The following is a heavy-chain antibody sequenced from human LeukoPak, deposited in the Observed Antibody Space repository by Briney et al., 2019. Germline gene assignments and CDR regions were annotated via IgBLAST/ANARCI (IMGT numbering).Heavy chain of an antibody. Sequence: GGSLRLSCAASGFIFSNYAMSWVRQAPGKGLEGVSTISGSDGSTYYADSARGRFTISRDNSKNTLYLHMSSLRVEDTAIYFCAKDSHYLLVGGGDAFDIWGPGTMVTVSS. CDR3: AKDSHYLLVGGGDAFDI. V-gene: IGHV3-23*01. D-gene: IGHD2/OR15-2a*01. CDR1: GFIFSNYA. CDR2: ISGSDGST. J-gene: IGHJ3*02.